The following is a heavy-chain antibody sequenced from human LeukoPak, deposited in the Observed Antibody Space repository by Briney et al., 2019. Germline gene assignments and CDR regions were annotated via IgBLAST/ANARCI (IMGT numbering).Heavy chain of an antibody. J-gene: IGHJ4*02. CDR3: TTDYSNYAFDY. CDR1: GFTFSNAW. Sequence: GGSLRLSCAASGFTFSNAWMSWVRQTPGKGLEWVGRIKSKTDGGTTDFAAPVKGRFTISRDDSKNMLYLQMNSLKTEDTAVYYCTTDYSNYAFDYWGQGTLVTVSS. CDR2: IKSKTDGGTT. D-gene: IGHD4-11*01. V-gene: IGHV3-15*01.